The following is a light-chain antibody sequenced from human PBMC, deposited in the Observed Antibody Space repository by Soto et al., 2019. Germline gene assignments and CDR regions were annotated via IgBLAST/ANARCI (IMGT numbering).Light chain of an antibody. Sequence: DIQMTQSPSSLSASLGDRVTITCRASQTISTYLNWYQQRPGKAPKLLIYAASRLQNAVPSRFSGSGSGTDFTLTITSLQPEDFAPYYCQHSYSTPRTFCGGTRVESK. V-gene: IGKV1-39*01. CDR1: QTISTY. CDR3: QHSYSTPRT. J-gene: IGKJ4*01. CDR2: AAS.